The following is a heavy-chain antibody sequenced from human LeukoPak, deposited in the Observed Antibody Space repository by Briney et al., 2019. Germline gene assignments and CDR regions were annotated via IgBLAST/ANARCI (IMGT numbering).Heavy chain of an antibody. CDR1: GYNFTNYW. Sequence: PGESLKISCKISGYNFTNYWIGWVRQMPGKGLEWMGIIYPGDSDTRYSPSFRGQVTISADKSISTAYLQWSSLKASDTAMYYCARPLTTVINTGRYFDLWGRGTLVTVSS. D-gene: IGHD4-23*01. V-gene: IGHV5-51*01. CDR3: ARPLTTVINTGRYFDL. CDR2: IYPGDSDT. J-gene: IGHJ2*01.